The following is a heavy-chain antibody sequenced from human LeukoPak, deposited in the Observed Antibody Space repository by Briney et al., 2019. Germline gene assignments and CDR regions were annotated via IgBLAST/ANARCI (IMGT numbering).Heavy chain of an antibody. V-gene: IGHV3-64*02. CDR1: GFAFSGYA. CDR2: ITNDGGNT. D-gene: IGHD6-19*01. Sequence: GGSLRLSCAASGFAFSGYAMHWVRQAPGKGLEYISAITNDGGNTYYADSVRGRFTISRDNSKNTLFLQMGSLRAEDMAVYFCARVSVGVWYDYWGQGTLVTVSS. CDR3: ARVSVGVWYDY. J-gene: IGHJ4*02.